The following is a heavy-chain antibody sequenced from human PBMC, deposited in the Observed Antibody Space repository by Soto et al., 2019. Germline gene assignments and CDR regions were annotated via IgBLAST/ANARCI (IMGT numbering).Heavy chain of an antibody. D-gene: IGHD2-15*01. CDR1: GFTFTTYS. CDR2: ISANNGKT. Sequence: QVQLVQSGPEVKKPGASVKVSCKASGFTFTTYSFSWVRQAPGQGLEWIGWISANNGKTVYAQKFQDSVTITTDTSTSTAHLELRSLKTDDTAVYYCARETGVVVIVKGEFEFWGPGTLVTVSS. CDR3: ARETGVVVIVKGEFEF. V-gene: IGHV1-18*04. J-gene: IGHJ4*02.